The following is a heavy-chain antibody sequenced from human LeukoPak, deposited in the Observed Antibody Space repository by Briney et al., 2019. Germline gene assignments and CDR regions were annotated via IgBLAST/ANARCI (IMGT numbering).Heavy chain of an antibody. D-gene: IGHD3-10*01. J-gene: IGHJ4*02. CDR3: ARGGVRGVIGY. V-gene: IGHV1-3*01. CDR2: INAGNGNT. Sequence: ASVKVSWKASGYTFTSYAMHWVRQAPGQRLEWMGWINAGNGNTKYSQKFQGRVTITRDTSASTAYMELSSLRSEDTAVYYCARGGVRGVIGYWGQGTLVTVSS. CDR1: GYTFTSYA.